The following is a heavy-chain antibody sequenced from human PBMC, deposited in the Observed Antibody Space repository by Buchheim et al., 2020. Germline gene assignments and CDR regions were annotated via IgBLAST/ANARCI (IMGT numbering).Heavy chain of an antibody. D-gene: IGHD3-22*01. V-gene: IGHV4-31*03. CDR1: GGSISSGGYY. Sequence: QVQLQESGPGLVKPSQTLSLTCTVSGGSISSGGYYWSWIRQHPGKGLEWIGYIYYSGSTYYNPSLKSRVTISVATPKNQFSLKLSSVTAADTAVYYCASHYYDSSGYYYEGGYFQHWGQGTL. CDR3: ASHYYDSSGYYYEGGYFQH. J-gene: IGHJ1*01. CDR2: IYYSGST.